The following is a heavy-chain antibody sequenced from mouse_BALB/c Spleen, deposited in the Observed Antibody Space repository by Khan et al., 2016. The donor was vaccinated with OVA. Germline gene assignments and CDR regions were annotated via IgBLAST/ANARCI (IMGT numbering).Heavy chain of an antibody. CDR3: ARVYYRYDEGYWYFDF. CDR1: GFTFSGYG. D-gene: IGHD2-14*01. CDR2: INSNGGTS. V-gene: IGHV5-6-3*01. Sequence: EVELVESGGGLVQPGGSLKLSCAASGFTFSGYGMSWVRQTPDKRLELVATINSNGGTSYYPDSVKGRFTISRDNAKNTLHLQMSSLKSEDTAMYYCARVYYRYDEGYWYFDFWGAGTTVTVSS. J-gene: IGHJ1*01.